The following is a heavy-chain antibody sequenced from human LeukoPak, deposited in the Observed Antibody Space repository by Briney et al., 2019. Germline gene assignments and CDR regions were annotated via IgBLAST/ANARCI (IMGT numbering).Heavy chain of an antibody. D-gene: IGHD2-2*01. CDR3: AREWDIVVVSYMDV. Sequence: ASVKVSCKASGYTFTGSYMHWVRQAPGQGLEWMGWINPNSGGTNHAQKFQGRVTMTTDTSISTAYMELSRLRSDDTAVYYCAREWDIVVVSYMDVWGQGTTVTVSS. CDR1: GYTFTGSY. V-gene: IGHV1-2*02. J-gene: IGHJ6*02. CDR2: INPNSGGT.